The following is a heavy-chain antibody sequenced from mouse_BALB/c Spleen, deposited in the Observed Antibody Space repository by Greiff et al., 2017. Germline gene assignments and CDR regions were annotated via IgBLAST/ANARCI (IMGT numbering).Heavy chain of an antibody. CDR2: IWAGGST. J-gene: IGHJ4*01. V-gene: IGHV2-9*02. Sequence: VKLVESGPGLVAPSQSLSITCTVSGFSLTSYGVHWVRQPPGKGLEWLGVIWAGGSTNYNSALMSRLSISKDNSKSQVFLKMNSLQTDDTAMYYCARDGYGNYFFYAMDYWGQGTSVTVSS. CDR3: ARDGYGNYFFYAMDY. D-gene: IGHD2-10*02. CDR1: GFSLTSYG.